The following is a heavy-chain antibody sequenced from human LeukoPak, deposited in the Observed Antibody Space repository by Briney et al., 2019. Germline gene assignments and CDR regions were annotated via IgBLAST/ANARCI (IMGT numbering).Heavy chain of an antibody. V-gene: IGHV1-18*01. J-gene: IGHJ6*03. CDR1: GYTFTSYG. CDR3: ARYCNYYYYYYMDV. CDR2: ISAYNGNT. D-gene: IGHD4-11*01. Sequence: ASVKVSCKASGYTFTSYGISWVRQAPGQGLEWMGWISAYNGNTNYAQKLQGRVTMTTDTSTSTAYMELRSLRSDDTAVYYCARYCNYYYYYYMDVWGKGTTVTVSS.